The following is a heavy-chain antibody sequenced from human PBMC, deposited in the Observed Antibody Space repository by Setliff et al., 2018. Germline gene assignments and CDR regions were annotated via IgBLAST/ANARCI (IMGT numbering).Heavy chain of an antibody. D-gene: IGHD4-17*01. Sequence: GGSLRLSCVASGFTLSSFTITWFRQAPGKGLQWVSDLYSRSGGTAYDDSVRGRFTISRDESKSTVFLQMDSLRVEDTAIYYCARDRVPDGVWDFDYLGQGALVTVSS. V-gene: IGHV3-23*01. CDR3: ARDRVPDGVWDFDY. CDR2: LYSRSGGT. CDR1: GFTLSSFT. J-gene: IGHJ4*02.